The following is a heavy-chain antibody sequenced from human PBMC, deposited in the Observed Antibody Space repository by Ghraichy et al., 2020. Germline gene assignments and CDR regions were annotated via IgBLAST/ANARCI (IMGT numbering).Heavy chain of an antibody. J-gene: IGHJ3*01. CDR1: GGSINSYY. CDR3: ARDKRTTAVSPDAFDV. Sequence: SETLSLTCTVSGGSINSYYWSWFRQPPGKGLEWIGYMYYTGTTYYNPSLESRVTILLDTSKNQFSLKLSSVTAADTAIYYCARDKRTTAVSPDAFDVWGQGIMVTVSS. D-gene: IGHD4-23*01. V-gene: IGHV4-59*01. CDR2: MYYTGTT.